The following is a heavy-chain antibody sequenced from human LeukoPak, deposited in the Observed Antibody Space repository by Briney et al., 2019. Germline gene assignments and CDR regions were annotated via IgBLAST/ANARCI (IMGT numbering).Heavy chain of an antibody. CDR2: ISSSGSTI. D-gene: IGHD4-17*01. Sequence: GGSLRLSCAAARFIFSRYCMHWVRQAPGKGLEWVSYISSSGSTIYYADSVKGRFTISRDNAKNSLYLQMNSLRAEDTAVYYCARAPRVSTVTTTLYYYYYGMDVWGQGTTVTVSS. CDR1: RFIFSRYC. J-gene: IGHJ6*02. V-gene: IGHV3-48*04. CDR3: ARAPRVSTVTTTLYYYYYGMDV.